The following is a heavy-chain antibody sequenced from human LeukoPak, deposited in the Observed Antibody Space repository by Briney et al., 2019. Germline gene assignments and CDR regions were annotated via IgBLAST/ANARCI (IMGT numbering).Heavy chain of an antibody. CDR2: IYSGGST. Sequence: GGSLRLSCAASGFTVSQNYMNWVRQAPGKGLEWVSLIYSGGSTYYAASVKGRFTISRDNSKNMVYLQMNSLRAEDTAVYYCARDFAFPGLRFSIWGQGTMVTVSS. J-gene: IGHJ3*02. D-gene: IGHD3-3*01. CDR1: GFTVSQNY. V-gene: IGHV3-53*01. CDR3: ARDFAFPGLRFSI.